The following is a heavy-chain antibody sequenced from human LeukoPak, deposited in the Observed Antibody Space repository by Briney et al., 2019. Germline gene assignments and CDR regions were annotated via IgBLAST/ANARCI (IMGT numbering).Heavy chain of an antibody. Sequence: SETLPLTCTVSGGSISSYYWSWIRQPAGKGLEWIGRIYTSGSTNYNPSLKSRVTMSVDTSKNQFSLKLSSVTAADTAVYYCARGPSSRELLSYFGYWGQGTLVTVSS. D-gene: IGHD1-26*01. CDR3: ARGPSSRELLSYFGY. J-gene: IGHJ4*02. V-gene: IGHV4-4*07. CDR2: IYTSGST. CDR1: GGSISSYY.